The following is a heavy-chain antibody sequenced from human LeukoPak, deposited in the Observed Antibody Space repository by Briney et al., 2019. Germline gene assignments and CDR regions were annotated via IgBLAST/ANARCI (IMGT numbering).Heavy chain of an antibody. Sequence: PGGSLRLSCAASGFSFSTYAMNWVRQAPGMGLEWVSQISSSGSTIYYADSVKGRFSISRDNAKNSLCLQMSSLRAEDTAVYYCARDRGYYYDSSGHIDAFDLWGQGTMVTVSS. CDR2: ISSSGSTI. CDR3: ARDRGYYYDSSGHIDAFDL. CDR1: GFSFSTYA. D-gene: IGHD3-22*01. J-gene: IGHJ3*01. V-gene: IGHV3-48*03.